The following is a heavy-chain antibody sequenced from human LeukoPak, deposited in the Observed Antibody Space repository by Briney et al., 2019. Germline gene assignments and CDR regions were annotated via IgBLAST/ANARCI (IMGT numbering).Heavy chain of an antibody. D-gene: IGHD1-26*01. CDR1: GGSFSGYY. Sequence: KPSETLSLTCAVYGGSFSGYYWSWIRQPPGKGLEWIGEINHSGSTNYNLSLKSRVTISVDTSKNQFSLKLSSVTAADTAVYYCARCGSYCYRWFDPWGQGTLVTVSS. CDR3: ARCGSYCYRWFDP. J-gene: IGHJ5*02. V-gene: IGHV4-34*01. CDR2: INHSGST.